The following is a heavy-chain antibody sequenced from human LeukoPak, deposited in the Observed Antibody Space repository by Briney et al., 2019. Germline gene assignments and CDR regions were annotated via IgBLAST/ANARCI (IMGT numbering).Heavy chain of an antibody. CDR2: IKQDGSEK. Sequence: GGSLRLSCAASGFTFSSYWMSWVRQAPGKGLEWVANIKQDGSEKYYVDFVKGRFTISRDNAKNSLYLQMNSLRAEDTAVYYCARLGWIQLWFPVYYFDYWGQGTLVTVSS. CDR3: ARLGWIQLWFPVYYFDY. J-gene: IGHJ4*02. V-gene: IGHV3-7*03. CDR1: GFTFSSYW. D-gene: IGHD5-18*01.